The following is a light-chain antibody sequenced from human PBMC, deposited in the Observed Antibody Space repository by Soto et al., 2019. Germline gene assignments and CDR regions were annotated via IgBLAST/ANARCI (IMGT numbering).Light chain of an antibody. CDR2: AGP. J-gene: IGKJ2*01. Sequence: DIQMTQSPSAMSAYVGDRVTITCRASQGIRNFLVWFQHKPGKVPKRLIYAGPSLQSGVPSRFSGSGSGTEFTLTISSLQPEDFAPYYCLQHNIYPHTFGQGTKLEIK. CDR3: LQHNIYPHT. V-gene: IGKV1-17*03. CDR1: QGIRNF.